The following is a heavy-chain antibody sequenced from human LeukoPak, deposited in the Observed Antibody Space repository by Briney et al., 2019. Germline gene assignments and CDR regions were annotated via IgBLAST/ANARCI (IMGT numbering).Heavy chain of an antibody. D-gene: IGHD3-22*01. CDR1: GVSISSYY. V-gene: IGHV4-59*12. J-gene: IGHJ3*02. CDR3: AKSNGYGLIDI. Sequence: PSETLSLTCTVSGVSISSYYWSGLRQPPGKGLEWVGYIYYSGSTNYNPSLKSRVTISIDASRNQFSQKLNSVTAADTAVYYCAKSNGYGLIDIWGQGTMVTVSS. CDR2: IYYSGST.